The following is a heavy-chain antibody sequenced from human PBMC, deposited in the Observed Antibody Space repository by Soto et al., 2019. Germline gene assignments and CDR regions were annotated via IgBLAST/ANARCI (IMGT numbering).Heavy chain of an antibody. CDR2: IYHSGST. Sequence: GTLSLTCAVSSGSISSSNWWSWVRQPPGKGLEWIGEIYHSGSTNYNPSLKSRVTISVDKSKNQFSLKLSSVTAADTAVYYCARVAAGIAAAGTVGYYYYMDVWGKGTTVTVSS. CDR1: SGSISSSNW. CDR3: ARVAAGIAAAGTVGYYYYMDV. D-gene: IGHD6-13*01. V-gene: IGHV4-4*02. J-gene: IGHJ6*03.